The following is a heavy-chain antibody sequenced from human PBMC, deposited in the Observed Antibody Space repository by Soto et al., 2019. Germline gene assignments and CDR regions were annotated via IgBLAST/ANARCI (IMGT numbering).Heavy chain of an antibody. CDR1: GFTFSSYA. CDR2: ISGSGGST. V-gene: IGHV3-23*01. J-gene: IGHJ6*02. CDR3: ATLPGPIGIAAAGSYYYYGMDV. Sequence: GGSLRLSCAASGFTFSSYAMSWVRQAPGKGLEWVSAISGSGGSTYYADSVKGRFTISRDNSKNTLYLQMNSLRAEDTAVYYCATLPGPIGIAAAGSYYYYGMDVWGQGTTVTVSS. D-gene: IGHD6-13*01.